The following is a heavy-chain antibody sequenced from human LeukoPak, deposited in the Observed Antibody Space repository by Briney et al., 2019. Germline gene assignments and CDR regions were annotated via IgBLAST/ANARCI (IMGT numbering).Heavy chain of an antibody. J-gene: IGHJ4*02. V-gene: IGHV4-39*01. D-gene: IGHD1-26*01. CDR3: ARQGGLGSN. CDR1: GGSISSSSYY. CDR2: IYYSGST. Sequence: SETLSLTCTVSGGSISSSSYYWGWIRQPPGKGLEWIGSIYYSGSTYYNPSLKSRVTISVDTSKNQFSLKLSSVTAADTAVYYCARQGGLGSNWGQGTLVTVSS.